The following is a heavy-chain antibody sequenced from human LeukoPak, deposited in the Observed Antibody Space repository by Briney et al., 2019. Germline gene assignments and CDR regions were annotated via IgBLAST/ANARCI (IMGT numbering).Heavy chain of an antibody. D-gene: IGHD6-25*01. Sequence: SETLSLTCTVSGGSITSSSYYWGWIRQPPGERLEWIATIYYNGNTYYNPSLQSRVTISVDTSTNQFSLKLNSVIAADTAVYYCARATAAPSSYFFDHWGQGTLVTVSS. CDR1: GGSITSSSYY. J-gene: IGHJ4*02. V-gene: IGHV4-39*07. CDR3: ARATAAPSSYFFDH. CDR2: IYYNGNT.